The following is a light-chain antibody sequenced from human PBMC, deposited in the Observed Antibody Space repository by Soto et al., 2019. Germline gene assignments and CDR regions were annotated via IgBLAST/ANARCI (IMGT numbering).Light chain of an antibody. CDR3: QQFYNTPPYT. J-gene: IGKJ2*01. CDR1: QTITT. V-gene: IGKV3-20*01. Sequence: EIVLTQSPGTLSLSPGERATLSCRASQTITTLAWYQRKPGQAPRLLIYRVSSRATGVPDRFSGSGSGTDYTLTISRLEPEDFAVYYCQQFYNTPPYTFGQGTRLEIK. CDR2: RVS.